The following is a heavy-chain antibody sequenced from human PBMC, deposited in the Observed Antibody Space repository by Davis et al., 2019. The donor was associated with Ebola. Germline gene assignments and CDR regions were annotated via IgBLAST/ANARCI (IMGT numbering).Heavy chain of an antibody. J-gene: IGHJ1*01. CDR2: ISYDGSNK. CDR3: AAGAAAGKKYFQH. D-gene: IGHD6-13*01. Sequence: GESLKISCAASGFTFSSYGMHWVRQAPGKGLEWVAVISYDGSNKYYADSVKGRFTISRDNAKNSLYLQMNSLRGEDTAVYYCAAGAAAGKKYFQHWGQGTLVTVSS. CDR1: GFTFSSYG. V-gene: IGHV3-30*03.